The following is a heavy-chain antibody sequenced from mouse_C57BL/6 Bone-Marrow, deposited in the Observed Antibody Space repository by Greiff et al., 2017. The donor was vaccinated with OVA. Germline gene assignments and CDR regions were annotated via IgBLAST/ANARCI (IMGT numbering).Heavy chain of an antibody. CDR3: TSYGNFDY. J-gene: IGHJ2*01. V-gene: IGHV14-4*01. Sequence: VQLQQSGAELVRPGASVKLSCTASGFNIKDDYMHWVKQRPEQGLEWIGWIDPENGDTDYASKFQGKATLSADTSSKTAYLQLSSLTSEDTAVYYCTSYGNFDYWGQGTTLTVSS. D-gene: IGHD2-1*01. CDR2: IDPENGDT. CDR1: GFNIKDDY.